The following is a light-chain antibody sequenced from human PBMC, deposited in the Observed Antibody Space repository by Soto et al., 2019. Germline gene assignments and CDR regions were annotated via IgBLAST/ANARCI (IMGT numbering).Light chain of an antibody. CDR2: GTS. Sequence: EIVLTQSPCTLSLSPGERATLSCRASQSLSSSYSAWYQQKPGQAPRLPIYGTSTRATGIPARFSGSGSGTEFTLSIGSLQSEDFAVYYCQQYNDWPPTFGQGTKVDIK. CDR3: QQYNDWPPT. J-gene: IGKJ1*01. CDR1: QSLSSSY. V-gene: IGKV3-15*01.